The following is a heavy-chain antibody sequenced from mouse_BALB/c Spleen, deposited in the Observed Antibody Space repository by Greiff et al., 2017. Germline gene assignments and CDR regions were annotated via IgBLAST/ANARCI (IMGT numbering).Heavy chain of an antibody. Sequence: EVQRVESGGGLVKPGGSLKLSCAASGFTFSSYAMSWVRQTPEKRLEWVASISSGGSTYYPDSVKGRFTIFSDDARNILYLQMSSLRSEDTAVYYCARCGIDDGYYGKYFDVWGAGTTVTVSS. J-gene: IGHJ1*01. D-gene: IGHD2-3*01. CDR2: ISSGGST. V-gene: IGHV5-6-5*01. CDR3: ARCGIDDGYYGKYFDV. CDR1: GFTFSSYA.